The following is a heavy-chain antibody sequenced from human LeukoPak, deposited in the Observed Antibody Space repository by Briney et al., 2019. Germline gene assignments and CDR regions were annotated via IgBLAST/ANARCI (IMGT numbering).Heavy chain of an antibody. Sequence: PSETLSLTCTVSGGSISSYYWSWIRQPPGKGLEWIGRIYTSGSTNYNPSLKSRVTMSVDTSKNQFSLKLSSVTAADTAVYYCARDPGDPIGYNWFDPWGQGTLVTVSS. D-gene: IGHD3-10*01. CDR2: IYTSGST. CDR3: ARDPGDPIGYNWFDP. V-gene: IGHV4-4*07. CDR1: GGSISSYY. J-gene: IGHJ5*02.